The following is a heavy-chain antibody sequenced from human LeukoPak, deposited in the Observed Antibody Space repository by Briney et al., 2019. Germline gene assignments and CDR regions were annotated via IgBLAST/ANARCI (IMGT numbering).Heavy chain of an antibody. Sequence: GGSLRLSCAASGFTFSSYGMHWVRQAPGKGLEWVAVIWYDGSNKYYADSVKGRFTISRDNSKNTLYLQMNSLRAEDTAVYYCARELSQIAAAGRGWFDPWGQGTLVTVSS. CDR3: ARELSQIAAAGRGWFDP. CDR1: GFTFSSYG. CDR2: IWYDGSNK. V-gene: IGHV3-33*01. J-gene: IGHJ5*02. D-gene: IGHD6-13*01.